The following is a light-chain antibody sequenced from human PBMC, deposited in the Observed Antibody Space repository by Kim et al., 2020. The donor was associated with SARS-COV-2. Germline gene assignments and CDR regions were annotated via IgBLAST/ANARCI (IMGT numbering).Light chain of an antibody. CDR2: DAS. CDR1: QTISSW. V-gene: IGKV1-5*01. CDR3: HQYSDFPWT. Sequence: DIQMTQSPSNLSASLGDRITITCRASQTISSWLAWYQQKPGKAPKFLIYDASNLETGVPSRFSASGSGTDFTLTIDSLQADDLATYYCHQYSDFPWTFGQGTKVDI. J-gene: IGKJ1*01.